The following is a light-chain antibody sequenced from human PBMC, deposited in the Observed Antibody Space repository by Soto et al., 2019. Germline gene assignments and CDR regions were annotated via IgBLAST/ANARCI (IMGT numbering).Light chain of an antibody. CDR1: HRVGIN. V-gene: IGKV3-15*01. J-gene: IGKJ1*01. Sequence: EIVITQSPATLSVSPGETATLSCRASHRVGINLSWYQQKPGQAPRLLIYSASTRASGIPVRFSGSGSGTEFTLTISRLQPEDFAFCYCQQRYSRPRTFGQGTKVDIK. CDR2: SAS. CDR3: QQRYSRPRT.